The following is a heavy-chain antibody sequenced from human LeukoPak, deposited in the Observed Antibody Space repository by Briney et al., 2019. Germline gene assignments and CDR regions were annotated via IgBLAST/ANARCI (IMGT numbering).Heavy chain of an antibody. Sequence: PGGSLRLSCAASGFTFSSYAMHWVRQAPGKGLEWVAVISYDGSNKYYADSVKGRFTISRDNSKNTLYLQMNSLRAEDTAVYYCAREANWNSEADALDIWGQGTMVTVSS. V-gene: IGHV3-30*04. J-gene: IGHJ3*02. D-gene: IGHD1-7*01. CDR1: GFTFSSYA. CDR3: AREANWNSEADALDI. CDR2: ISYDGSNK.